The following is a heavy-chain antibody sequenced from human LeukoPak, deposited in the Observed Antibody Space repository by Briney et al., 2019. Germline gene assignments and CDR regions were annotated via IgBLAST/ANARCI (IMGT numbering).Heavy chain of an antibody. CDR2: IYYSGST. V-gene: IGHV4-39*01. CDR1: GFTFSDYY. J-gene: IGHJ4*02. CDR3: ARRANEYSYGPPEFDY. Sequence: GSLRLSCAASGFTFSDYYMSWIRQAPGKGLEWIGSIYYSGSTYYNPSLKSRVTISVDTSKNQFSLKLSSVTAADTAVYYCARRANEYSYGPPEFDYWGQGTLVTVSS. D-gene: IGHD5-18*01.